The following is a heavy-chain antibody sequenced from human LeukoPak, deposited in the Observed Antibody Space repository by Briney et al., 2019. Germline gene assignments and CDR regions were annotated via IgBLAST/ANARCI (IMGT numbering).Heavy chain of an antibody. D-gene: IGHD6-13*01. J-gene: IGHJ3*01. Sequence: ASVKVSCKASGYTFTTYPIHWECQAPGQRLEWMGWINPDNGNTEYSREFQGRVTITRDTSATSAYMELSSLRSDDMAIYYCARAHNSNWWDTFDLWGQGTMVTVSS. CDR2: INPDNGNT. CDR3: ARAHNSNWWDTFDL. CDR1: GYTFTTYP. V-gene: IGHV1-3*03.